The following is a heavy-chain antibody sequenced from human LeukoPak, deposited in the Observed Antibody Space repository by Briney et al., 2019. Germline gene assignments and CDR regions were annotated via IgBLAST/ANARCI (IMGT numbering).Heavy chain of an antibody. J-gene: IGHJ4*02. D-gene: IGHD3-22*01. CDR2: ISAYNGNT. V-gene: IGHV1-18*01. Sequence: ASLKVSCKASGYTFTSDGISCVRQAPGQRLEWMGWISAYNGNTNYAQKLQGRVTMTTDTSTSTAYMELRSLRSDDTAVYYCARDQEYYDSSGYEYWGQGTLVTVSS. CDR3: ARDQEYYDSSGYEY. CDR1: GYTFTSDG.